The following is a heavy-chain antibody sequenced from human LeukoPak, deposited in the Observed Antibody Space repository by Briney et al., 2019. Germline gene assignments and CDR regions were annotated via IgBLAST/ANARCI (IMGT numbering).Heavy chain of an antibody. V-gene: IGHV1-69*13. CDR1: GGTFTSYA. D-gene: IGHD4-23*01. CDR3: AREITPVRGWFDP. CDR2: IIPIFGTA. Sequence: ASVKVSCKASGGTFTSYAISWVRQAPGQGLEWMGGIIPIFGTANYAQKFQGRVTITADESTSTAYMELSSLRSEDTAVYYCAREITPVRGWFDPWGQGTLVTVSS. J-gene: IGHJ5*02.